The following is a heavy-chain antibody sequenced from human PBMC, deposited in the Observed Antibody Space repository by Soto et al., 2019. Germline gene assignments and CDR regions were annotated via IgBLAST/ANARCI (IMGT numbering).Heavy chain of an antibody. V-gene: IGHV3-33*01. CDR3: ARDPGRYGDYADY. CDR1: GFTFSSYG. J-gene: IGHJ4*02. D-gene: IGHD4-17*01. CDR2: IWYDGSNK. Sequence: PGGSLRLSCAASGFTFSSYGMHWVRQAPGKGLEWVAVIWYDGSNKYYADSVKGRFTISRDNSKNTLYLQMNSLRAEDTAVYYCARDPGRYGDYADYWGQGTLVTVSS.